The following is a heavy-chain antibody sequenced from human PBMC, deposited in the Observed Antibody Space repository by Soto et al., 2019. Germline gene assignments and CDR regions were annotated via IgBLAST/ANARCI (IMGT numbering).Heavy chain of an antibody. J-gene: IGHJ6*02. CDR2: IYYSGTT. CDR3: ARQPSYYYGMDV. CDR1: GDSITSNSSF. V-gene: IGHV4-39*01. Sequence: PSETLSLTCTVSGDSITSNSSFWAWIRQPPGKGLEWIGSIYYSGTTYYNPSLKSRVTISVDRSKNQFSLKLSSVTAADTAVYYCARQPSYYYGMDVWGQGTTVT.